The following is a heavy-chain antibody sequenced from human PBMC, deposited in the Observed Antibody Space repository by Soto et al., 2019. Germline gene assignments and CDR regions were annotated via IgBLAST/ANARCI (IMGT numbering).Heavy chain of an antibody. CDR2: FYSSGSI. V-gene: IGHV4-31*03. J-gene: IGHJ5*02. Sequence: TLSRXCFVSCYSITAVGYYWNFIRHHPGKGLEWIGSFYSSGSIIYNPSLRSRVSISGDTSSNQFSISLTSVTAADTARYYCARMYSSGSGWFHPWGQGPLVTVYS. CDR3: ARMYSSGSGWFHP. CDR1: CYSITAVGYY. D-gene: IGHD6-19*01.